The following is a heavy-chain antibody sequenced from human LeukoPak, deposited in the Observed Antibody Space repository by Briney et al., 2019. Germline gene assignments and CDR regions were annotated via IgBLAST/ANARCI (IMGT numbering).Heavy chain of an antibody. CDR1: GGSISSYY. CDR3: ARAGTYYDYVWGPPHWFDP. V-gene: IGHV4-59*01. Sequence: PSETLSLTCTVSGGSISSYYWSWIRQPPGKGLEWIGYIYYSGSTNYNPSLKSRVTISVDTSKNQFSLKLNSVTAADTAVYYCARAGTYYDYVWGPPHWFDPWGQGTLVTVSS. CDR2: IYYSGST. J-gene: IGHJ5*02. D-gene: IGHD3-16*01.